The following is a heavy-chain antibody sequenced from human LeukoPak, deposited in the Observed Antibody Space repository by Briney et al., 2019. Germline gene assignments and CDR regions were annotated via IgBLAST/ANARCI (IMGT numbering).Heavy chain of an antibody. Sequence: SETLSLTCAVYGGSFSGYYWSWIRQPPGKGLEWIGEINHSGSTNYNPSLKSRVTISVDTSKNQFSLKLSSVTAADAAVYYCARRGRVAAAGFDYWGQGTLVTVSS. CDR1: GGSFSGYY. D-gene: IGHD6-13*01. CDR2: INHSGST. CDR3: ARRGRVAAAGFDY. J-gene: IGHJ4*02. V-gene: IGHV4-34*01.